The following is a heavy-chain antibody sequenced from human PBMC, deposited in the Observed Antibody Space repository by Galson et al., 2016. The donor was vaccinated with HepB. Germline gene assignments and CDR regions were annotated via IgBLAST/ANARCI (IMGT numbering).Heavy chain of an antibody. CDR2: ILYDGNNK. CDR3: AKGDCDSTKCYGMDV. D-gene: IGHD2/OR15-2a*01. J-gene: IGHJ6*02. V-gene: IGHV3-30*18. Sequence: SLRLSCAASGFTFSNYWMTWVRQAPGKGLEWVAVILYDGNNKYHADSVKGRLIISRDNSKNTLYLQMNSLRAEDSALYYCAKGDCDSTKCYGMDVWGRGTTVIVSS. CDR1: GFTFSNYW.